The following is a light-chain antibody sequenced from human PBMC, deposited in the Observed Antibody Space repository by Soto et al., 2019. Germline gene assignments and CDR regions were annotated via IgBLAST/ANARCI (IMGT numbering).Light chain of an antibody. J-gene: IGKJ1*01. CDR2: LGS. Sequence: DIVMTQSPLSLPVTPGEPASISCWSSQSLLHSNGYNYLDWYLQKPGQSPQLLIYLGSNRASGVPDRFSGSGSGTDFTLKISRVEAEDVGVYYCMQPLQTAWTFGQGTKLEIK. V-gene: IGKV2-28*01. CDR1: QSLLHSNGYNY. CDR3: MQPLQTAWT.